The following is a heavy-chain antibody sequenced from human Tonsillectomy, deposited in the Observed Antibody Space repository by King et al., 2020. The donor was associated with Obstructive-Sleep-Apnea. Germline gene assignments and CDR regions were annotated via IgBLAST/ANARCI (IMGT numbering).Heavy chain of an antibody. J-gene: IGHJ4*02. D-gene: IGHD3-16*01. CDR1: GDSVSSKSAA. Sequence: VQLQQSGPGLVKPSQTLSLTCSLSGDSVSSKSAALNWIKQFPTRGLELLGRTYYRSKWYNDYSVSVKSRINIHPDTSKNQFSLQLNSVTPEDTAVYYCARSQGGFDFWGQGTLVTVSS. V-gene: IGHV6-1*01. CDR2: TYYRSKWYN. CDR3: ARSQGGFDF.